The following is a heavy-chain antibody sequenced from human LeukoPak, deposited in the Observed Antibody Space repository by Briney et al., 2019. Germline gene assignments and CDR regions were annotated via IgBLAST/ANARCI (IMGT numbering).Heavy chain of an antibody. CDR3: AREGYCSGCDAFDI. V-gene: IGHV4-30-4*08. D-gene: IGHD2-15*01. J-gene: IGHJ3*02. CDR1: GGSISSGDYY. Sequence: SQTLSLACTVSGGSISSGDYYCSWIRQPPGKGLEWIGYIYYSGSTYYNPSRKSRVTISVDTSKNQFSLKLSSVTAADTAVYYCAREGYCSGCDAFDIWGQGTMVTVSS. CDR2: IYYSGST.